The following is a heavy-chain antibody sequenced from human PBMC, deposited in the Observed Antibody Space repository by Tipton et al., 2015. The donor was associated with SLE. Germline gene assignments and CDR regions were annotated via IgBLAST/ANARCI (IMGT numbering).Heavy chain of an antibody. CDR3: ARLNLIAVAVGSSD. J-gene: IGHJ4*02. D-gene: IGHD6-19*01. CDR2: IKQDGSEK. CDR1: AFTFSNYW. Sequence: SLRLSCAASAFTFSNYWMSWVRQAPGKGLEWVANIKQDGSEKFYVDSVKGRFTISRDNAKNSLYLQMNSLRAEDTAVYYCARLNLIAVAVGSSDWGQGTLVTVSS. V-gene: IGHV3-7*01.